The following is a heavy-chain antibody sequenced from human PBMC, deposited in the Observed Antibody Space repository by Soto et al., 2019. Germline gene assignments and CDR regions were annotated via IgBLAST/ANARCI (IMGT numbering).Heavy chain of an antibody. J-gene: IGHJ4*02. D-gene: IGHD3-3*01. V-gene: IGHV4-30-2*03. CDR3: ARHRRIRFLEWLFNLDY. Sequence: PSETLSLTCAVSGGSISSGGYSWSWIRQPPGKGLEWIGYIYHSGSTYYNPSLKSRVTISVDTSKNQFSLKLSSVTAADTAVYYCARHRRIRFLEWLFNLDYWGQGTLVTVSS. CDR1: GGSISSGGYS. CDR2: IYHSGST.